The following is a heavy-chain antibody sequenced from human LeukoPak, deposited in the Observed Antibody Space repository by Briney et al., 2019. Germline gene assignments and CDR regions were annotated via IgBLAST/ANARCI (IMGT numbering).Heavy chain of an antibody. CDR2: IYYSGST. Sequence: SETLSLTCTVSGGSISSYYWSWIRQPPGKGLEWIGYIYYSGSTNYNPSLKSRITISVDTSKTQFSLKLSSVTAADTAVYYCARVRYYDFWSGPYLDYWGQGTLVTVSS. CDR3: ARVRYYDFWSGPYLDY. D-gene: IGHD3-3*01. V-gene: IGHV4-59*01. J-gene: IGHJ4*02. CDR1: GGSISSYY.